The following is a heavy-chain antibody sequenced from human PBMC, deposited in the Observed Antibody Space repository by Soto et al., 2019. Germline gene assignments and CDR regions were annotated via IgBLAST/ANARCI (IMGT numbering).Heavy chain of an antibody. Sequence: SQTLSLTCAIAGDSVSSNTASWNWIRQSPSRGLEWLGRTYFRSKWYNDYAVSVKSRIIINPDTSNNQFSLQLNSVTPEDTAVYFCAKGDNLGPKTGYAFDPWGQGIMVTVSS. CDR3: AKGDNLGPKTGYAFDP. CDR2: TYFRSKWYN. J-gene: IGHJ5*02. CDR1: GDSVSSNTAS. D-gene: IGHD5-12*01. V-gene: IGHV6-1*01.